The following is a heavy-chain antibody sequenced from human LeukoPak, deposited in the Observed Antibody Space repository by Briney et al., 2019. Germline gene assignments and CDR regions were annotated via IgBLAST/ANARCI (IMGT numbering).Heavy chain of an antibody. D-gene: IGHD2-21*01. J-gene: IGHJ5*02. V-gene: IGHV4-38-2*01. Sequence: SETLSLTCAVSAYSIGSGYYWGWIRQPPGKGLEWIGSFYHSGSTYYNPSLKSRVTISVDTSKDQFSLKLSSVTAADTAVYYCARSYCGGDCYSLGWFDPWGQGALVTVSS. CDR1: AYSIGSGYY. CDR2: FYHSGST. CDR3: ARSYCGGDCYSLGWFDP.